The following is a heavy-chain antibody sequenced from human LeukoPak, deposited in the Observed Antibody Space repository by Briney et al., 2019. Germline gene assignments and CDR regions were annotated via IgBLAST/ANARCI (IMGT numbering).Heavy chain of an antibody. CDR1: GFTFSSYG. CDR2: IRYDGSNK. CDR3: AKDRGRYCSGGSCYTTHYFDY. J-gene: IGHJ4*02. V-gene: IGHV3-30*02. Sequence: PGGSLRLSCAASGFTFSSYGMHWVRQAPGKGLEWVAFIRYDGSNKYYADSVKGRFTISRDNSKNTLYLQMNSLRAEDTAVYYCAKDRGRYCSGGSCYTTHYFDYWGQGTLVTVFS. D-gene: IGHD2-15*01.